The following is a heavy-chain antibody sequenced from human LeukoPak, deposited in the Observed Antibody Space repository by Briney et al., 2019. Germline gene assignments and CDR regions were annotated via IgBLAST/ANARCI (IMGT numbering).Heavy chain of an antibody. CDR3: ATPPDSSGTGGSYYYYMDV. V-gene: IGHV1-69*01. Sequence: GSSVKVSCKASGGTFSSYAISWVRQAPGQGLEWMGGIIPIFGTANYAQKFQGRVTITADESTSTAYMELSSLRSEDTAVYYCATPPDSSGTGGSYYYYMDVWGKGTTVTVSS. CDR2: IIPIFGTA. D-gene: IGHD6-19*01. J-gene: IGHJ6*03. CDR1: GGTFSSYA.